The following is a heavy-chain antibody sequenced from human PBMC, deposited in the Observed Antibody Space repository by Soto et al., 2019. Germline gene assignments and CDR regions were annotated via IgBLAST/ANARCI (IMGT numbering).Heavy chain of an antibody. CDR3: ARQNDMQWLVRGSWFDP. V-gene: IGHV4-59*01. D-gene: IGHD6-19*01. CDR2: VYYSGST. J-gene: IGHJ5*02. Sequence: ETLSLTCTVSGDSISSYYWNWIRQSAGKGLEWIGYVYYSGSTNYNPSLTSRVTISIDTSKNQFSLTLRSVTATDTAVYYCARQNDMQWLVRGSWFDPWGQGILVTVSS. CDR1: GDSISSYY.